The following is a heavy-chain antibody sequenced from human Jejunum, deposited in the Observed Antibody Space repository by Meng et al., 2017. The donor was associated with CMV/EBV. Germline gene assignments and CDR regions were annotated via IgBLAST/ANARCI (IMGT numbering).Heavy chain of an antibody. CDR1: GFSVSSNY. Sequence: ERQLVGFGGDLVKPVGSLRLSCAASGFSVSSNYMRWVRQAPGQGLECVSISDPTGYTYYADSVKGRFSISSDSSRNTLYIEMNSLRVEDTAVYYCARGMYFSPWGQGTLVTVSS. V-gene: IGHV3-66*01. CDR2: SDPTGYT. J-gene: IGHJ5*02. CDR3: ARGMYFSP. D-gene: IGHD2-8*01.